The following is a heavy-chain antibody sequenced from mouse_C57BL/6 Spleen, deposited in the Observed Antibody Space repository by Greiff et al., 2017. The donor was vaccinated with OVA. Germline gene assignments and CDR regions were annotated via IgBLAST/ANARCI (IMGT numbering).Heavy chain of an antibody. CDR1: GYSFTGYY. V-gene: IGHV1-42*01. CDR3: RRPYYGNDGEFDY. J-gene: IGHJ2*01. CDR2: INPSAGGT. Sequence: VQLQQSGPELVKPGASVKISCKASGYSFTGYYMNWVKQSPEQSLEWIGEINPSAGGTTYNQKFKAKATLTVDKSSSTAYMQLSSLTSEDSAVYYSRRPYYGNDGEFDYWGQGTPLTVSS. D-gene: IGHD2-9*01.